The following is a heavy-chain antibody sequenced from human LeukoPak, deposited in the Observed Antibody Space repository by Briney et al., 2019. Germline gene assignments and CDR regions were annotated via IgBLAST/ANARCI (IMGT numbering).Heavy chain of an antibody. CDR2: VLYSGST. V-gene: IGHV4-59*01. CDR1: GGSISGYY. D-gene: IGHD2-21*02. J-gene: IGHJ4*02. CDR3: ARWWSCGGDCYLLDS. Sequence: SETLSLTCTVSGGSISGYYWSWIRQXPAKGLEWIGHVLYSGSTTYDPSLKGRVTISVDTSKNQFSLKLSSVTAADTAVYYCARWWSCGGDCYLLDSWGQGTLVTVSS.